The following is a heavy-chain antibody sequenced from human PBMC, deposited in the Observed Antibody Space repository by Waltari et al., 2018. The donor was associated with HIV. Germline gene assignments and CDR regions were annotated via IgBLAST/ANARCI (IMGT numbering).Heavy chain of an antibody. CDR3: TTSAIGNIFDH. CDR2: VRRKPISAFT. Sequence: EVQLVESGGGLVQPGGSLRLSCAASGLAFSDYNRDWVRQAPGKSQEGVGGVRRKPISAFTGYDPSVKGSSSISRDDSRNSLNLQMNSVKTEVTAVHYSTTSAIGNIFDHWGQGTRVTVSS. D-gene: IGHD1-1*01. V-gene: IGHV3-72*01. CDR1: GLAFSDYN. J-gene: IGHJ4*02.